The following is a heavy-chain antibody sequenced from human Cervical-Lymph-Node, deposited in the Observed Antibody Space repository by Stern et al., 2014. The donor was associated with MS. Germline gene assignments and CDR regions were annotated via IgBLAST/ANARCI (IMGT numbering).Heavy chain of an antibody. Sequence: QVQLVQSGSELKQPGASVKVSCRASGYTLRRNPINWARQVPGQGLEWMGWIATDTATPSYAQGFLGRFVFSLDTSVNTAYLQISGIKAEDTAVYYCLRGPGPPDYWGQGTLVTVSS. CDR2: IATDTATP. J-gene: IGHJ4*02. CDR3: LRGPGPPDY. V-gene: IGHV7-4-1*02. CDR1: GYTLRRNP.